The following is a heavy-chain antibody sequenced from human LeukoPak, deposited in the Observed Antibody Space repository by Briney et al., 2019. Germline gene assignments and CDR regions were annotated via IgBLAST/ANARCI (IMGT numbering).Heavy chain of an antibody. D-gene: IGHD5-12*01. CDR1: GFTFSSYA. V-gene: IGHV3-23*01. CDR2: ISGSGGSI. Sequence: PGASLRLSCAASGFTFSSYAMSWVRQAPGKGLEWVSDISGSGGSIYYADSVKGRFTISRDNSKNTLYLQMNNLRAEDTAVYYCAKTPGYSGYESPIDYWGQGTLVTVSS. CDR3: AKTPGYSGYESPIDY. J-gene: IGHJ4*02.